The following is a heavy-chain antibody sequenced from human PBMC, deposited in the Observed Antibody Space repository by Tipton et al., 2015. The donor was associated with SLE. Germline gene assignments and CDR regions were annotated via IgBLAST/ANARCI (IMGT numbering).Heavy chain of an antibody. Sequence: SLRLSCAASGFIFDGYAMHWVRXAPGKGLEWVSLIYSGGSTFYADSVRGRFTISRDNSMTTVYLQMNSLRAEDAAVYYCARLVVIAEYHLDHWGQGTQVFVSS. D-gene: IGHD2-21*01. CDR3: ARLVVIAEYHLDH. CDR1: GFIFDGYA. J-gene: IGHJ4*02. V-gene: IGHV3-23*03. CDR2: IYSGGST.